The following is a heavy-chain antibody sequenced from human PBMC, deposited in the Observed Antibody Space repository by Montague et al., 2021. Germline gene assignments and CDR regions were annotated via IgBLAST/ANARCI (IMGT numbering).Heavy chain of an antibody. Sequence: SETLSLTCTVSRSLINSDYYWGWFRQPPGKGLEWMGSVPHGGRTYYNTSLKSRVTISVDTSNNHFSLKLSSVTAADTAMYYCARERDRYYYMDIWGKGTTITVSS. CDR1: RSLINSDYY. V-gene: IGHV4-38-2*02. J-gene: IGHJ6*03. CDR2: VPHGGRT. CDR3: ARERDRYYYMDI.